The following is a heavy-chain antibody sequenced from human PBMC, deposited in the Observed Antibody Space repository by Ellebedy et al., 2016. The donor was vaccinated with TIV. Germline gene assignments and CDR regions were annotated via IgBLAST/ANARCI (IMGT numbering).Heavy chain of an antibody. D-gene: IGHD3-22*01. V-gene: IGHV3-7*01. CDR2: IKQDGSEK. Sequence: PGGSLRLSCAASGFTFSSYWMSWVRQAPGKGLEWVANIKQDGSEKYYVDSVKGRFTISRDNAKNTLHLQMNSLRAEDTAVYYCARSYSSGYYYDWYFDLWGRGTLITVSS. CDR3: ARSYSSGYYYDWYFDL. J-gene: IGHJ2*01. CDR1: GFTFSSYW.